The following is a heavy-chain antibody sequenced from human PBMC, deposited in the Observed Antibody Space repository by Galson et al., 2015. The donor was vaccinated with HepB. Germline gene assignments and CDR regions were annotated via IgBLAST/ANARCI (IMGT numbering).Heavy chain of an antibody. CDR3: ARGDMYSISSGGFEL. CDR1: GGSISSDY. Sequence: SETLSLTCSVSGGSISSDYWSWVRQPPGKGLEWIGSVYYSGNTNYNPSLKSRVTISVDTTKNQFSLKLSSVTAADTAVYYCARGDMYSISSGGFELWGQGSLVTSSS. J-gene: IGHJ4*02. D-gene: IGHD1-26*01. CDR2: VYYSGNT. V-gene: IGHV4-59*01.